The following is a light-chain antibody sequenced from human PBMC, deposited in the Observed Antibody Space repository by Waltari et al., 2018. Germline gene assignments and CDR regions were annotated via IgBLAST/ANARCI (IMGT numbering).Light chain of an antibody. CDR1: SSDVGSYNL. J-gene: IGLJ1*01. Sequence: QSALTQPASVSGSPGQSITISCTGTSSDVGSYNLVSWYQQHPGKAPKLMIYEGSKRPAGVANRVSGSKSGNTASLTIAGLQAEDEADYYCCSYAGSSFYVFGTGTKVTVL. V-gene: IGLV2-23*01. CDR3: CSYAGSSFYV. CDR2: EGS.